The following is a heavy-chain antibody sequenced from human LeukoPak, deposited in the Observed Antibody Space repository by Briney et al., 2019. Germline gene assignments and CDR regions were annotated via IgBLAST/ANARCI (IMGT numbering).Heavy chain of an antibody. D-gene: IGHD6-13*01. J-gene: IGHJ6*02. V-gene: IGHV5-10-1*01. CDR1: GYSFTSYW. CDR2: IDPSDSYT. CDR3: ARHLRQQLVQEYYYYGMDV. Sequence: GESLKISCKGSGYSFTSYWISWVRRMPGKGLEWMGRIDPSDSYTNYSPSFQGHVTISADKSISTAYLQWSSLKASDTAMYYCARHLRQQLVQEYYYYGMDVWGQGTTVTVSS.